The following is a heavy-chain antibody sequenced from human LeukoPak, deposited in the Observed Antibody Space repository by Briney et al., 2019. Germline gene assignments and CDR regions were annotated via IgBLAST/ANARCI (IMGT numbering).Heavy chain of an antibody. CDR3: ARGIGGVIAYYFDY. D-gene: IGHD3-16*02. CDR1: GFTFSSYS. CDR2: ISSSSSYI. J-gene: IGHJ4*02. V-gene: IGHV3-21*01. Sequence: AGGSLRLSFAAPGFTFSSYSMNWVPQAPGKGLEWVSSISSSSSYIYYADSVKGRFTISRDNAKNSLYLQMNSLRAEDTAVYYCARGIGGVIAYYFDYWGQGTLVTVSS.